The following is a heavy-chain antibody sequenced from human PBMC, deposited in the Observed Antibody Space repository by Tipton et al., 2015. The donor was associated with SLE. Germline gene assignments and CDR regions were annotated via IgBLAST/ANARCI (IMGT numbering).Heavy chain of an antibody. J-gene: IGHJ5*02. V-gene: IGHV1-69*09. CDR3: ARTPTYYYDSSGYP. CDR1: GGTFSSYT. Sequence: QLVQSGAEVKKPGSSVKVSCKASGGTFSSYTITWVRQAPGQGLEWMGRIIPILGIANYAQKFQGRVTITADKSTSTAYMELSSLRSEDTAVYYCARTPTYYYDSSGYPWGQGTLVTVSS. CDR2: IIPILGIA. D-gene: IGHD3-22*01.